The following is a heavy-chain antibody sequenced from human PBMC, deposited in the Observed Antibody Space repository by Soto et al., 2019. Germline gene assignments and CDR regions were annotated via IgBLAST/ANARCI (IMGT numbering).Heavy chain of an antibody. J-gene: IGHJ5*02. CDR2: IYTIGST. CDR1: IGSISSYY. D-gene: IGHD3-3*01. CDR3: ARGRRSTSVGLKYYDFWSGPENWFDP. Sequence: PSESLSLACTVSIGSISSYYWSWIRQPAGKGLEWIGRIYTIGSTNYNPSLKSRVTMSVDTSKNQFSLKLSSVTAADTAVYYCARGRRSTSVGLKYYDFWSGPENWFDPWGQGTLVTVSS. V-gene: IGHV4-4*07.